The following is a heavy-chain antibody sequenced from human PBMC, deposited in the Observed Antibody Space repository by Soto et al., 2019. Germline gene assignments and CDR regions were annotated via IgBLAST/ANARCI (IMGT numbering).Heavy chain of an antibody. Sequence: SQTLSLTCAGSAYIIRSGYYWGWLRQPPGKGLEWIGTFYHGGRTYFNPSLQSRVTISVDTSKNQFSLKVNSVTAADTAVYYCSRTVWGTYRPLDSWAERVLVTVS. J-gene: IGHJ4*02. CDR3: SRTVWGTYRPLDS. CDR2: FYHGGRT. D-gene: IGHD3-16*02. V-gene: IGHV4-38-2*01. CDR1: AYIIRSGYY.